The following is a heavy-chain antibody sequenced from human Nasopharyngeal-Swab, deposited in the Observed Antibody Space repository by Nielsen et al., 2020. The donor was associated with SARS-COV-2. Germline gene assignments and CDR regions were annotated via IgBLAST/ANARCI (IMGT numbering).Heavy chain of an antibody. V-gene: IGHV3-74*01. CDR1: GFTFSSYW. J-gene: IGHJ5*02. CDR2: INSDGSST. CDR3: ARDPLVVVVAATGWFDP. D-gene: IGHD2-15*01. Sequence: GESLKISCAASGFTFSSYWMHWVRQAPGKGLVWVSRINSDGSSTSYADSVKGRFTISRDNAKNTLYLQMNSLRAEDTAVYYCARDPLVVVVAATGWFDPWGQGTLVTVSS.